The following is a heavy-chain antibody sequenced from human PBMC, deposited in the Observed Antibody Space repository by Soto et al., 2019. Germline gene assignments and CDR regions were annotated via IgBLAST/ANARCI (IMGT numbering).Heavy chain of an antibody. Sequence: EVQLVESGGGLVQPGGSLRLSCAASGFTVSSNSMSWVRQAPGKGLEWVSVIYSGGSTYYADSVKGRFTISRDNSKNTLYLQMNSLRAEDTAVYYCARFGNYNYYYGMDVWGQGTTVTVSS. CDR1: GFTVSSNS. V-gene: IGHV3-66*01. CDR3: ARFGNYNYYYGMDV. CDR2: IYSGGST. D-gene: IGHD3-10*01. J-gene: IGHJ6*02.